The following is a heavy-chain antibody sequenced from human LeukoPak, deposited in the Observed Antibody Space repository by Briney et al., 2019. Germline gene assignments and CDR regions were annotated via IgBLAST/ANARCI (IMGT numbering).Heavy chain of an antibody. CDR2: IYFSGNT. CDR3: ARRRVADTGHEFDY. J-gene: IGHJ4*02. CDR1: GDSISSSSYY. Sequence: SETLSLTCTVSGDSISSSSYYWAWIRQPPGRGLEWIGTIYFSGNTYYNPSLKSRLTISIDTSKNQFSLRLSSVTAADTAVYYCARRRVADTGHEFDYWGQGAPVTVSS. V-gene: IGHV4-39*01. D-gene: IGHD2-8*02.